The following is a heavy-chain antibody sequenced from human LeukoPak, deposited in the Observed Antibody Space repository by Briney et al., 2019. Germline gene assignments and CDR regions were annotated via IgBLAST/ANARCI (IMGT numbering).Heavy chain of an antibody. CDR1: GISINPYY. V-gene: IGHV4-4*07. Sequence: SETLSLTCTVSGISINPYYWTWIRQPAGKGLEWIGRITYTTGSTNYNPSLNSRVTMSVDTSKNQISLKLTYVTAADTAMYYCMRDGPSWGLLWGLGTLVTVSS. D-gene: IGHD7-27*01. CDR3: MRDGPSWGLL. J-gene: IGHJ4*02. CDR2: ITYTTGST.